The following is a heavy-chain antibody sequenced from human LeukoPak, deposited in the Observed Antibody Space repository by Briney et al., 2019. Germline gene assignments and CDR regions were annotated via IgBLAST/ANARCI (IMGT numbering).Heavy chain of an antibody. CDR2: VNHSGST. D-gene: IGHD3-3*01. CDR1: GGSLSGYH. V-gene: IGHV4-34*01. J-gene: IGHJ4*02. Sequence: SETLSLTCAVYGGSLSGYHWSWIRQSPGKGLEWIGEVNHSGSTNHNPSLKGRVTISVDTSKNQFSLKLSSVTAADTAVYYCARGPVGTYYDFWSGYDAGYYFDYWGQGTLVTVSS. CDR3: ARGPVGTYYDFWSGYDAGYYFDY.